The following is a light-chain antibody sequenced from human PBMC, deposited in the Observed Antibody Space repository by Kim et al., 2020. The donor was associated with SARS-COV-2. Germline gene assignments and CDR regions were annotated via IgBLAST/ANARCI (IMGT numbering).Light chain of an antibody. J-gene: IGKJ2*01. Sequence: SASVGDRVTITCRATQGISCYLAWYQQKPRKAPKLLIYAASTLQSGVPSRFSGSGSGTDFTLTISSLQPEDFATYYCQQLNSYPRTFGQGTKLEI. CDR1: QGISCY. CDR3: QQLNSYPRT. CDR2: AAS. V-gene: IGKV1-9*01.